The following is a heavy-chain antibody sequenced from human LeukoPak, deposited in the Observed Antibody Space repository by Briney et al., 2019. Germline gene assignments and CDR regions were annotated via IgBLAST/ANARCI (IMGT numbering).Heavy chain of an antibody. CDR2: MQYDGSEE. CDR3: AGKAAAYYFVY. J-gene: IGHJ4*02. D-gene: IGHD2-2*01. V-gene: IGHV3-30*02. Sequence: PGGSLRLSCAASGFSFSTYGMHWVRQAPGKGLEWVTFMQYDGSEEYYADSVKGRFTISRDNSKNTLYLQMDSLRGGDTAVYYCAGKAAAYYFVYWGQGTLVTVSS. CDR1: GFSFSTYG.